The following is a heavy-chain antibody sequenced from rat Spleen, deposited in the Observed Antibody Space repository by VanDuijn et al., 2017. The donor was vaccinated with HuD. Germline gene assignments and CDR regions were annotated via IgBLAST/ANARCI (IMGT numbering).Heavy chain of an antibody. V-gene: IGHV5-29*01. D-gene: IGHD5-1*01. J-gene: IGHJ2*01. CDR3: TTATGSVDY. CDR2: FSYDGIST. CDR1: GFTFNNYG. Sequence: EVQLVESDGGLVQPGRSLKLSCAASGFTFNNYGMAWVRQAPTKGLEWVATFSYDGISTYYRDSVKGRFTISRDNAKSTLYLQMDSLRFEDTATYYCTTATGSVDYWGQGVMVTVSS.